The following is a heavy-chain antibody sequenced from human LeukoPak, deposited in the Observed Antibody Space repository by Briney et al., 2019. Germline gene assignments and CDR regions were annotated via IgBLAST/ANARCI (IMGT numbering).Heavy chain of an antibody. Sequence: PSETLSLTCTVSGGSISSYYWSWIRQPPGKGLEWIGYIYYSGSTNYNPSLKSRVTISVDTSKNQFSLKLSSVTAADTAVYYCARVGYYDSSGYLYWGQGTLVTVSS. CDR2: IYYSGST. V-gene: IGHV4-59*01. CDR1: GGSISSYY. CDR3: ARVGYYDSSGYLY. D-gene: IGHD3-22*01. J-gene: IGHJ4*02.